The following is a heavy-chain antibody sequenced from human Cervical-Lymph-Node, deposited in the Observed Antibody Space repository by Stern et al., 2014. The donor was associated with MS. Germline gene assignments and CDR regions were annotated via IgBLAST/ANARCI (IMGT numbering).Heavy chain of an antibody. CDR2: IDSNSGTM. Sequence: EVHLVESGGGLVQPGGSLGLSRGGAGFIFEDYAFPWVRQPPGEGLGWGSRIDSNSGTMGYADSVKGRFTISRDNGKNSLYLQMNSLRAEDTALYYCAKDSSYTLTAAADLHSWGQGTLVTVSS. CDR1: GFIFEDYA. V-gene: IGHV3-9*01. J-gene: IGHJ4*02. CDR3: AKDSSYTLTAAADLHS. D-gene: IGHD6-13*01.